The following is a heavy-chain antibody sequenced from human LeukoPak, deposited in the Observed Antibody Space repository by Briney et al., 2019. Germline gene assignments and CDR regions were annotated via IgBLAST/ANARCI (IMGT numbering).Heavy chain of an antibody. CDR2: IYYSGST. CDR1: GGSISSYY. V-gene: IGHV4-59*01. D-gene: IGHD6-13*01. J-gene: IGHJ5*02. CDR3: ARVTIEAAGTFWFDP. Sequence: SETLSLTCTVSGGSISSYYWSWIRQPPGKGLEWIGYIYYSGSTNYNPSLKSRVTISVDTSKNQFSLKLSSVTAADTAVYYCARVTIEAAGTFWFDPWGQGTLVTVSS.